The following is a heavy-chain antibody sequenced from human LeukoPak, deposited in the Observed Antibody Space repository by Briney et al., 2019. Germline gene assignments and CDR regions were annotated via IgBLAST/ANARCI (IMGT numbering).Heavy chain of an antibody. Sequence: GGSLRLSCVASGFIFSSDAMTWFRQAPGKGLEWVSSLSGGDGSPYHADSVKGRFTISRDNSKSTLYLQMNSLRAEDTAIYYCAKNGWLRSSGLWGDYWGQGALVTVSS. V-gene: IGHV3-23*01. CDR1: GFIFSSDA. D-gene: IGHD5-12*01. CDR2: LSGGDGSP. J-gene: IGHJ4*02. CDR3: AKNGWLRSSGLWGDY.